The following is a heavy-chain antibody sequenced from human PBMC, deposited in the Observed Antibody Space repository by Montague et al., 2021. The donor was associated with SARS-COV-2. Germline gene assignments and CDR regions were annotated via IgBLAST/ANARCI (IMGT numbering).Heavy chain of an antibody. CDR3: ARGRQWLVLGQVDY. CDR1: GFTFSSHP. D-gene: IGHD3-22*01. CDR2: ISFDGSSK. V-gene: IGHV3-30*04. J-gene: IGHJ4*02. Sequence: SLRLSCGASGFTFSSHPMHWVRQAPGNGLEWVAVISFDGSSKYYVDSXKGRLTISRDNSKNTLFLQMNSLRVEDTAVYYCARGRQWLVLGQVDYWGQGTLVTVSS.